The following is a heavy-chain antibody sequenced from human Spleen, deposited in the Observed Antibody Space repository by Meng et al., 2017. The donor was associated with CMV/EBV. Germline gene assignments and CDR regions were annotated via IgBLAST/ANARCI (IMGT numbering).Heavy chain of an antibody. Sequence: CKASGYTFTGYYIHWVRQAPRQGLEWMGWINPNSGGTNYAQKFQGRVTMTRDTSISTAYMELSRLRSDDTAVYYCARGEDYGWFDTWGQGTLVTVSS. CDR1: GYTFTGYY. V-gene: IGHV1-2*02. D-gene: IGHD4/OR15-4a*01. CDR3: ARGEDYGWFDT. J-gene: IGHJ5*02. CDR2: INPNSGGT.